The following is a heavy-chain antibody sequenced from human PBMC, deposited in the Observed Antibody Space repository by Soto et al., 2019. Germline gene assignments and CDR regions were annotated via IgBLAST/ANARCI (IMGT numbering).Heavy chain of an antibody. CDR3: VNGGEAPTNDDYYYYGMDV. V-gene: IGHV3-30*03. D-gene: IGHD3-16*01. J-gene: IGHJ6*02. Sequence: VGSLRRSCAASGITFSSYGMHWVRQPPGKGPEWVAAVSPDRDNKYYADSVKGRFTISRDSSKSTLYLQMNSLRAEDTAVYYCVNGGEAPTNDDYYYYGMDVWGQGTTVTVSS. CDR1: GITFSSYG. CDR2: VSPDRDNK.